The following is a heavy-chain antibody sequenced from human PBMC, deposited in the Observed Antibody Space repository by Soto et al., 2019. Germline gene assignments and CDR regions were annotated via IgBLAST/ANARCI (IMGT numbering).Heavy chain of an antibody. J-gene: IGHJ4*02. CDR3: ARGETPYFDY. CDR2: ISSDGRNE. V-gene: IGHV3-30*04. CDR1: GFTVSNDA. Sequence: RRLSCVASGFTVSNDAMIWVRQAPGKGLEWVATISSDGRNEHYIDSVKGRFTVSRDDSKKTVYLQMDSLRDEDTGVYYCARGETPYFDYWGQGTLVTVSS.